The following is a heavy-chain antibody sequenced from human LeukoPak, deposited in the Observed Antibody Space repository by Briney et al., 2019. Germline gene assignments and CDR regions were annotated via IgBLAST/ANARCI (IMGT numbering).Heavy chain of an antibody. Sequence: PGGSLRPSCAASGFTFSSYAMSWVRQAPGKGLEWVSSISDSGGSTYYADSVQGRFTISRDNSKNTVFLQMNSLRAEDTAIYYCANGLNVPDYWGQGTLVTVSS. CDR2: ISDSGGST. CDR3: ANGLNVPDY. J-gene: IGHJ4*02. V-gene: IGHV3-23*01. D-gene: IGHD3/OR15-3a*01. CDR1: GFTFSSYA.